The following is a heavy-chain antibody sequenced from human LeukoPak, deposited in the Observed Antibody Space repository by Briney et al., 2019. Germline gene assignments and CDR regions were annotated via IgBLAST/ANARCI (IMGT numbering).Heavy chain of an antibody. J-gene: IGHJ4*02. CDR3: ASFPGIAVEAPPYYFDY. D-gene: IGHD6-19*01. CDR2: TYYRSKWYN. CDR1: GDSVSSNSAA. Sequence: SQTLSLTCAISGDSVSSNSAAWNWIRQSPSRGLEWLGRTYYRSKWYNDYAVSVKSRITINPDTSKNQFSLQLNSVTPEDTAVYYCASFPGIAVEAPPYYFDYWGQGTLVTVSS. V-gene: IGHV6-1*01.